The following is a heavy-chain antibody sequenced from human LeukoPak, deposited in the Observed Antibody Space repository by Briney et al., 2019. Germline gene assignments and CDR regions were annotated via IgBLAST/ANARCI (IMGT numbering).Heavy chain of an antibody. CDR2: TFYNRGS. J-gene: IGHJ4*02. V-gene: IGHV4-59*04. Sequence: SETLSLTCTVSGGSISSYYWSWIRQPPGKGLEWIGETFYNRGSNYNPSLKSRVTMSLDESTNHFSMKLSSVTAADTAVYYCGSATYYKVDSWGQGTLVIVSS. CDR3: GSATYYKVDS. CDR1: GGSISSYY. D-gene: IGHD3-10*01.